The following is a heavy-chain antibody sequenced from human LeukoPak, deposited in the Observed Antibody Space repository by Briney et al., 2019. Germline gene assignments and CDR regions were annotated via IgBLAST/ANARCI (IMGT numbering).Heavy chain of an antibody. V-gene: IGHV1-46*01. Sequence: ASVKVSCKASGYTFTSYYIHWVRQAPGQGLEWTGIINPSGGSTSYAQKFQGRVTMTRDMSTSTVYVELSSLRSEDTAVYYCARDRASNYGYYYYYMDVWGKGTTVTVSS. CDR1: GYTFTSYY. CDR3: ARDRASNYGYYYYYMDV. D-gene: IGHD4-11*01. CDR2: INPSGGST. J-gene: IGHJ6*03.